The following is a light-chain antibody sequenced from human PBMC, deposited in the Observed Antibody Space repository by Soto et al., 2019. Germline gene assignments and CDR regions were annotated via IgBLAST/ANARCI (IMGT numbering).Light chain of an antibody. CDR3: QQYADWPKT. J-gene: IGKJ1*01. CDR1: QSVSDR. V-gene: IGKV3-15*01. CDR2: AAS. Sequence: IVLTQSPDTQAVSPRERATLSFRASQSVSDRVVWYQQKSGQAPSLLIYAASTRAAGVPARFSGSGSGTEFTLTISSLQSEDFAVYFCQQYADWPKTFGQGTKVDNK.